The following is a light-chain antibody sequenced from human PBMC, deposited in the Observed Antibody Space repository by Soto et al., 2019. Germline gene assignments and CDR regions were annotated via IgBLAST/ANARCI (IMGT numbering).Light chain of an antibody. CDR3: CSYEGSNNPVV. CDR1: SSDVGGYNH. CDR2: DVS. J-gene: IGLJ1*01. V-gene: IGLV2-11*01. Sequence: QSALTQPRSVSGSPGQSVTISCTGTSSDVGGYNHVSWYQQHPGKAPKLMIYDVSKRPSGVPYRFSGSKSGNTASLTISGVHAEEDADYYCCSYEGSNNPVVFGTGTKLTVL.